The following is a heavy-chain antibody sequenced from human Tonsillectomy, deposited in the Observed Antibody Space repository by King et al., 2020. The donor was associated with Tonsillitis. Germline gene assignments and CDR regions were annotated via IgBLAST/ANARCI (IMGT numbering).Heavy chain of an antibody. D-gene: IGHD5-12*01. J-gene: IGHJ5*02. V-gene: IGHV1-18*01. CDR2: ISAYNGNT. Sequence: SWVRQAPGQGLEWMGWISAYNGNTNYSQKLQGRVTMTTDTSTSTAYMELRSLRSDDTSVYYCARAGSWIRLQGGWFDHWGQGTLVTVSS. CDR3: ARAGSWIRLQGGWFDH.